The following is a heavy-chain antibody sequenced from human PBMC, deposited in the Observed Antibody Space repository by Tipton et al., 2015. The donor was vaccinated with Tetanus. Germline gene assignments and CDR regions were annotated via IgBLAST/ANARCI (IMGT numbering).Heavy chain of an antibody. CDR2: ISYSGRT. CDR1: GGSVRSGSYS. D-gene: IGHD2/OR15-2a*01. J-gene: IGHJ4*02. Sequence: TLSLTCTVSGGSVRSGSYSWNWIRQPPGKGLEWLAYISYSGRTNSNYPLKSRITISQDTSKNQFSLRLTSVTAADTAVYYCARAAGFLGLTHDFWGRGTLVSVSS. V-gene: IGHV4-61*01. CDR3: ARAAGFLGLTHDF.